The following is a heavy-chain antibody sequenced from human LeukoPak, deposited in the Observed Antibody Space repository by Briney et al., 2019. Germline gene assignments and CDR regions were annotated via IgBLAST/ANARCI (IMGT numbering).Heavy chain of an antibody. CDR2: ISGSGGST. D-gene: IGHD2-21*02. V-gene: IGHV3-23*01. CDR1: GFTFSSYA. Sequence: GGSLRLSCAASGFTFSSYAMSWVRQAPGKGLEWASAISGSGGSTYYADSVKGRFTISRDNSKNTLYLQMNSLRAEDTAVYYCAKDLGVVVTAPFDYWGQGTLVTVSS. CDR3: AKDLGVVVTAPFDY. J-gene: IGHJ4*02.